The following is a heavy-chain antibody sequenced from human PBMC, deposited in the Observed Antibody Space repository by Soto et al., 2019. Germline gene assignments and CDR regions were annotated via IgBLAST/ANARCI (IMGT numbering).Heavy chain of an antibody. CDR1: GGSISSGGYY. D-gene: IGHD2-15*01. CDR3: ARDAGPYCSGDSCNWFDP. V-gene: IGHV4-31*03. J-gene: IGHJ5*02. CDR2: IYYSGST. Sequence: SETLSLTCTVSGGSISSGGYYWSWIRQHPGKGLEWIGYIYYSGSTYYNPSLKSRVTISVDTSKNQFSLKLSSVTAADTAVYYCARDAGPYCSGDSCNWFDPWGQGTLVTVSS.